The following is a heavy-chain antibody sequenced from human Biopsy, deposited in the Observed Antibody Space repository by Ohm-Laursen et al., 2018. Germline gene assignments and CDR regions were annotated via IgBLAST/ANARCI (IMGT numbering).Heavy chain of an antibody. CDR1: GFTIDEHG. J-gene: IGHJ4*02. Sequence: SLRLSCSASGFTIDEHGMHWVRQTPGKGLEWVSGISSNGGRTYYADSVKGRFTISRDNAKNTLYLQMNSLRAEDTAVYYCARGGFFAYSTFDYWGQGALVTVSS. CDR3: ARGGFFAYSTFDY. D-gene: IGHD4-11*01. CDR2: ISSNGGRT. V-gene: IGHV3-9*01.